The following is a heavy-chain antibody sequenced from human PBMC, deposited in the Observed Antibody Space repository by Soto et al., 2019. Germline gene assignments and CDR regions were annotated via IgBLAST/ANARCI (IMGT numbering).Heavy chain of an antibody. CDR2: ISAHNGNT. J-gene: IGHJ4*02. Sequence: QVNLVQSGAEVKKPGASVKVSCKASGYTFTSYGITWVRQAPGQGLEWRGWISAHNGNTDYAQKLQGRVIVTRDTSTSTAYMELRSLISDDTAVYYCARARYGDYWGQGALVTVSS. V-gene: IGHV1-18*01. CDR1: GYTFTSYG. D-gene: IGHD1-1*01. CDR3: ARARYGDY.